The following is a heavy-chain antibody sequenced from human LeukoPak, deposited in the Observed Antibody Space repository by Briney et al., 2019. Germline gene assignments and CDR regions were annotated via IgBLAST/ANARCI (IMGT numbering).Heavy chain of an antibody. D-gene: IGHD6-19*01. J-gene: IGHJ4*02. Sequence: SHTLYLTCNASGGSFSSGGYYWSWIRQPAGKGLEWVGRIYTSGSTNYNPSLKSRTTISVKTSNNQFSLKLSSVTAADTAVYYCARAVAGRGDFDYWGQGTLVTVSS. CDR2: IYTSGST. CDR1: GGSFSSGGYY. CDR3: ARAVAGRGDFDY. V-gene: IGHV4-61*02.